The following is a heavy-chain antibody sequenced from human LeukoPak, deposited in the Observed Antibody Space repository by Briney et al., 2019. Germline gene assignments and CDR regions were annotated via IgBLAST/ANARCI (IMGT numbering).Heavy chain of an antibody. CDR3: ARDPVVVVPAATGGDY. CDR1: GFTFSSYS. J-gene: IGHJ4*02. D-gene: IGHD2-2*01. Sequence: GGSLRLSCAASGFTFSSYSMNWVRQAPGKGLEWVSSISSSSSYIYYADSVKGRFTISRDNAKNSLYLQMNSLRAEDTAVYYCARDPVVVVPAATGGDYWGQGTLVTVSS. V-gene: IGHV3-21*01. CDR2: ISSSSSYI.